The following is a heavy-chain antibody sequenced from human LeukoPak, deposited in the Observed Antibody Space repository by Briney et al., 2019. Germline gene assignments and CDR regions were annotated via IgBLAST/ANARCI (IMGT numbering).Heavy chain of an antibody. Sequence: ASVKVSCKASGGSFSSYGFSWVRQAPGPGLEWMGGRIPILGTTNLAQKFQGRLAITADESTSTAYMELNGLRVDDTAVYYCAREGPVGTDGFWGQGTLVTVSS. CDR3: AREGPVGTDGF. CDR1: GGSFSSYG. CDR2: RIPILGTT. V-gene: IGHV1-69*13. D-gene: IGHD5-24*01. J-gene: IGHJ1*01.